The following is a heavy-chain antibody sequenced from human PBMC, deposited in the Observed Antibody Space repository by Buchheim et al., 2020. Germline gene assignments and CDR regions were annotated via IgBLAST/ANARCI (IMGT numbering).Heavy chain of an antibody. CDR3: AVYSSSWRNYYYYYMDV. CDR1: GGSFSGYY. D-gene: IGHD6-6*01. CDR2: INHSGST. Sequence: QVQLQQWGAGLLKPSETLSLTCAVYGGSFSGYYWSWIRQPPGKGLEWIGEINHSGSTNYNPSLKRRVTISVDTSNNQFSLKLSSVTAADTAVYYCAVYSSSWRNYYYYYMDVWGKGTT. V-gene: IGHV4-34*01. J-gene: IGHJ6*03.